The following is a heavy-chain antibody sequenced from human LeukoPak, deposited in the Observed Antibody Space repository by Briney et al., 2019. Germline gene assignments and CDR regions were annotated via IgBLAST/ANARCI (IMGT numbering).Heavy chain of an antibody. CDR2: IHYSGST. D-gene: IGHD4-17*01. Sequence: SETLSLTCTVSGGSISSGGYYWSWIRQHPGKGLEWIGYIHYSGSTYYNPSLKSRVTISVDTSKNQFSLKLSSVTAADTAVYYCARVTVTTALFDYWGQGTLVTVSS. CDR3: ARVTVTTALFDY. V-gene: IGHV4-31*03. CDR1: GGSISSGGYY. J-gene: IGHJ4*02.